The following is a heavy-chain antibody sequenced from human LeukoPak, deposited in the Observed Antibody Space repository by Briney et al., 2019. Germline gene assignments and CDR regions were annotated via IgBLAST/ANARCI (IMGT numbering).Heavy chain of an antibody. D-gene: IGHD2-2*02. V-gene: IGHV1-24*01. CDR1: GYTLTELS. CDR3: ATGYCSSTSCYSDAFDI. J-gene: IGHJ3*02. CDR2: FDPEDGET. Sequence: ASVKVSCKVSGYTLTELSMHWVRQAPGKGLEWMGGFDPEDGETIYAQKFQGRVTMTEDTSTDTAYMGLSSLRSEDTAVYYCATGYCSSTSCYSDAFDIWGQGTMVTVSS.